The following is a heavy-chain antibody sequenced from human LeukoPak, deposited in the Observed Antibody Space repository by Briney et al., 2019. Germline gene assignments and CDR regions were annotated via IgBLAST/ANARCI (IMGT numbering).Heavy chain of an antibody. CDR1: GGSFRGYS. J-gene: IGHJ4*02. Sequence: SETLSLTCTVYGGSFRGYSWSWIRQPPGKGLEWIGEMKHSGSTSYNPSLKSRVTLSVDTSKNQFSLNLDSVAAADTATYYCARFTPILYYPQWLVGSDDYWGQGALVTVSS. CDR2: MKHSGST. CDR3: ARFTPILYYPQWLVGSDDY. V-gene: IGHV4-34*01. D-gene: IGHD3-22*01.